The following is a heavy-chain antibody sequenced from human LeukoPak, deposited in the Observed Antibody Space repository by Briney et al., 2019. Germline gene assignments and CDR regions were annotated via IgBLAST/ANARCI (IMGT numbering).Heavy chain of an antibody. CDR2: INWNGGST. J-gene: IGHJ4*02. Sequence: GGSLRLSCAASGFTFDDYGMSWVRQAPGKGLEWVSGINWNGGSTGYADSVKGRFTISRDNAKNSLYLQMNSLRAEDTALYYCVRALWNYGSGSYYFDYWGQGTLVTVSS. D-gene: IGHD3-10*01. CDR1: GFTFDDYG. CDR3: VRALWNYGSGSYYFDY. V-gene: IGHV3-20*04.